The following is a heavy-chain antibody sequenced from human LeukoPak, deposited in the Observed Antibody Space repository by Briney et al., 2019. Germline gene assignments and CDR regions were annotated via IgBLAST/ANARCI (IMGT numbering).Heavy chain of an antibody. D-gene: IGHD1-26*01. CDR3: ARQVGSGSDFYSDY. CDR1: GYSSTRYW. Sequence: GESLRIPCKGSGYSSTRYWISWVRQMPGKGLEWMGRIDPSDSYTNYSPSFQGHVTISTDKSISTSYLQWSSLKASDTAMYYCARQVGSGSDFYSDYWGQGTLVTVSS. CDR2: IDPSDSYT. J-gene: IGHJ4*02. V-gene: IGHV5-10-1*01.